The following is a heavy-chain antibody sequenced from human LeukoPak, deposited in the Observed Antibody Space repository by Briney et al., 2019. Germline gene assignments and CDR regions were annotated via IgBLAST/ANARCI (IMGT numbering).Heavy chain of an antibody. CDR3: ARHIGMAAAPNY. D-gene: IGHD6-13*01. Sequence: SETLSLTCTVSRGSISNYYWSWIRQPPGEGLEGIGYIFYSGSTDYNPSLKSRVTISVDTSKNQFSLKLSSVTAADTAVYYCARHIGMAAAPNYWGQGTLVTVSS. J-gene: IGHJ4*02. V-gene: IGHV4-59*08. CDR1: RGSISNYY. CDR2: IFYSGST.